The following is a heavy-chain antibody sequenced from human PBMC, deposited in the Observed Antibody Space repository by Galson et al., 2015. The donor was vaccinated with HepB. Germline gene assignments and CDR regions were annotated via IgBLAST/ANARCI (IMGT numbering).Heavy chain of an antibody. V-gene: IGHV3-15*07. CDR3: AKLFYDDSGAFDY. CDR1: GFTFSNAW. CDR2: IKSKTDGGTT. D-gene: IGHD2/OR15-2a*01. J-gene: IGHJ4*02. Sequence: SLRLSCAASGFTFSNAWMNWVRQAPGKGLEWVGRIKSKTDGGTTDYAAPVKGRFTISRDDSKNTLYLQMDSLRAEDTAVYYCAKLFYDDSGAFDYWGPGTLVTVSS.